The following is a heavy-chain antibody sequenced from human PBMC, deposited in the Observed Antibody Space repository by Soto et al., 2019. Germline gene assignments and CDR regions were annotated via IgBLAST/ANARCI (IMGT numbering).Heavy chain of an antibody. Sequence: NPSETLSLTCAVYGGSFSGYYWSWIRQPPGKGLEWIGEINHSGSTNYNPSLKSRVTISVDTSKNQFSLKLSPVTAADTAVYYCARATKRVYYYDSSGYYLDYWGQGTLVTVSS. D-gene: IGHD3-22*01. CDR3: ARATKRVYYYDSSGYYLDY. CDR1: GGSFSGYY. J-gene: IGHJ4*02. V-gene: IGHV4-34*01. CDR2: INHSGST.